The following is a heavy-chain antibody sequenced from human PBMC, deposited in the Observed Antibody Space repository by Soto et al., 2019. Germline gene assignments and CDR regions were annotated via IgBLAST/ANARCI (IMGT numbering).Heavy chain of an antibody. Sequence: QVQLQESGPGLVKPSETLSLTCTVSGGSISSYYWSWIRQPPGKGLEWIGYIYYSGSTNYNPSLKSRVTISVDTSKNQFSLKLSSVTAADTAVYYCARLLVVPAANYYFDYWVQGTLVTVSS. CDR2: IYYSGST. D-gene: IGHD2-2*01. V-gene: IGHV4-59*08. CDR3: ARLLVVPAANYYFDY. CDR1: GGSISSYY. J-gene: IGHJ4*02.